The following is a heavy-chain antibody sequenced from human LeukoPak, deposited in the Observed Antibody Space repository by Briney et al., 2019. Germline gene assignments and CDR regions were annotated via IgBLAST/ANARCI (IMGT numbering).Heavy chain of an antibody. D-gene: IGHD3-22*01. J-gene: IGHJ4*02. Sequence: SETLSLTCTVSGGSISSYYWSCIRQPPGKGLEWIGYIYYGGSTDYNPSLKSRVTISKDTSKTQFSLRLSSVTAADTAVYYCARARLDSSGRFDYWGQGTLVTVSS. CDR3: ARARLDSSGRFDY. CDR2: IYYGGST. CDR1: GGSISSYY. V-gene: IGHV4-59*01.